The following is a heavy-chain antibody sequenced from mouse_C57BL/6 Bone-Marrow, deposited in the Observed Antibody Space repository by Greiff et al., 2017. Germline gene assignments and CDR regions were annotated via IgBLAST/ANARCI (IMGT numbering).Heavy chain of an antibody. Sequence: VQRVESGPGLVAPSQSLSISCTASGFSLTSYGVSWVRQPPGKGLEWLGEIWGDGSTNYHSALISRLSISKDNSTSQVFLKLNSLPTDDTATYCCAKPLYYGSSFAFWGQGTLVTVSA. V-gene: IGHV2-3*01. J-gene: IGHJ3*01. CDR3: AKPLYYGSSFAF. CDR1: GFSLTSYG. CDR2: IWGDGST. D-gene: IGHD1-1*01.